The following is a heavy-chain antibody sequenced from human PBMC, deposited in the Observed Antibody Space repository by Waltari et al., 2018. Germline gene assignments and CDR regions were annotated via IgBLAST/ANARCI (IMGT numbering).Heavy chain of an antibody. J-gene: IGHJ4*02. D-gene: IGHD5-18*01. V-gene: IGHV1-24*01. CDR2: FVPEDGET. CDR1: GYTLTELS. Sequence: QVQLVQSGAEVKKPGASVKVSCKVSGYTLTELSMHWVRQAPGKGLEWMGGFVPEDGETMYEQKFQGGVTMTEDTSTDSAYMELRSLRSQDTAVYYCATDSPPGYSYGYPTPFDYWGQGTLVTVSS. CDR3: ATDSPPGYSYGYPTPFDY.